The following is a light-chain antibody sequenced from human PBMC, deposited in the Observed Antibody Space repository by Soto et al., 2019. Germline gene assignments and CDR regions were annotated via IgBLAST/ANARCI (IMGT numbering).Light chain of an antibody. CDR2: EVS. CDR1: SSDVGGYNY. CDR3: SSYAGSNNFGYV. Sequence: QAVVTQPPSASGSPGQSVTISCTGTSSDVGGYNYVSWYQQHPGKAPKLMIYEVSKRPSGVPDRFSGSKSGNTASLTVSGHQAEDEADYYCSSYAGSNNFGYVFGTGTKLTVL. V-gene: IGLV2-8*01. J-gene: IGLJ1*01.